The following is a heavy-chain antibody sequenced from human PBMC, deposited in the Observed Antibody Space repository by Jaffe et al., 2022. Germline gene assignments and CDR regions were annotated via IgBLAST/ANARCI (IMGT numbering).Heavy chain of an antibody. J-gene: IGHJ4*02. V-gene: IGHV1-18*01. CDR2: ISAYNGNT. CDR1: GYTFTSYG. CDR3: ARDTKRTIFGVVIKGADY. D-gene: IGHD3-3*01. Sequence: QVQLVQSGAEVKKPGASVKVSCKASGYTFTSYGISWVRQAPGQGLEWMGWISAYNGNTNYAQKLQGRVTMTTDTSTSTAYMELRSLRSDDTAVYYCARDTKRTIFGVVIKGADYWGQGTLVTVSS.